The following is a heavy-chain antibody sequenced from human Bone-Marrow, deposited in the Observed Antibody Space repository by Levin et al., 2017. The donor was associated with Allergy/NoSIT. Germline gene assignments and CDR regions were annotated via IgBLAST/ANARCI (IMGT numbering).Heavy chain of an antibody. V-gene: IGHV1-69*06. D-gene: IGHD5-24*01. Sequence: SVKVSCKASGGTFNTYGIGWVRQTPAQGLEWMGGIIPLFGTTNYAQRFQGRVTITADKSTTTAYMELSSLRPEDTAVYYCARGGEVAYGVTKPLDGCHYMDVWGTGTTVTVSS. J-gene: IGHJ6*03. CDR1: GGTFNTYG. CDR2: IIPLFGTT. CDR3: ARGGEVAYGVTKPLDGCHYMDV.